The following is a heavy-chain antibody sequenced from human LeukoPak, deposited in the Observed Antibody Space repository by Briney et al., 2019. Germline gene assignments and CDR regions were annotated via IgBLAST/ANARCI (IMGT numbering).Heavy chain of an antibody. CDR3: ARVACSSSPCYHGVDV. CDR1: GFTVSSNY. J-gene: IGHJ6*02. V-gene: IGHV3-66*01. Sequence: SGGSLRLSCAASGFTVSSNYMNWVRHAPGKGLEWVSLIYSGGSTDYADSVKGRFTFSRDNPKNTLYLQMNSLSAEDTAVYYCARVACSSSPCYHGVDVWGQGTTVTVSS. D-gene: IGHD2-2*01. CDR2: IYSGGST.